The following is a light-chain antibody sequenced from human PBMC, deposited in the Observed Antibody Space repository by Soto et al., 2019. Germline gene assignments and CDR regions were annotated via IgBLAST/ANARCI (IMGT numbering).Light chain of an antibody. Sequence: VVLTQSPGTLSLSPGETATLSCRASQNIVTSLAWYQHKPGQPPRLLIYDATNRATDAPARFSGSGSETDFTLTISSLKPEDFAIYYCQHRSNWPAGFSFGPGTRVAIK. CDR3: QHRSNWPAGFS. J-gene: IGKJ3*01. V-gene: IGKV3-11*01. CDR2: DAT. CDR1: QNIVTS.